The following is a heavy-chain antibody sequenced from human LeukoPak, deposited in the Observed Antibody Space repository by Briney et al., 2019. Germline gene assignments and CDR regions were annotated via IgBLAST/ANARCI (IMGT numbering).Heavy chain of an antibody. CDR3: ARGRYSSTTYYFDY. V-gene: IGHV3-7*03. D-gene: IGHD6-13*01. CDR2: IKKDGSEK. Sequence: GGSLRLSCAASGFIFSSYWMSWVRQAPGEGLEWVANIKKDGSEKYYVDSVKGRFTISRDNAKNSLYLQMNSLRAEDTAVYYCARGRYSSTTYYFDYWGQGTLVTVSS. J-gene: IGHJ4*02. CDR1: GFIFSSYW.